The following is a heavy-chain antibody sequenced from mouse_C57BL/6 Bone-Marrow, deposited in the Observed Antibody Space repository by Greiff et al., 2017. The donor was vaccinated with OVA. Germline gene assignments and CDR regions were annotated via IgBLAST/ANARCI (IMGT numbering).Heavy chain of an antibody. D-gene: IGHD1-1*01. CDR2: IWRGGST. V-gene: IGHV2-5*01. J-gene: IGHJ1*03. CDR3: AKEGSSQYFDV. CDR1: GFSLTSYG. Sequence: VKLMESGPGLVQPSQSLSITCTVSGFSLTSYGVHWVRQSPGKGLEWLGVIWRGGSTDYNAAFMSRLSITKDNSKSQVFFKMNSLQADDTAIYYCAKEGSSQYFDVWGTGTTVTVSS.